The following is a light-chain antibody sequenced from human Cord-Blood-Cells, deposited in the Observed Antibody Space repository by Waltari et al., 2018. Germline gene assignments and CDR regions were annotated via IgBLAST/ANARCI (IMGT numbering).Light chain of an antibody. J-gene: IGLJ1*01. CDR3: CSYAGRYTYV. CDR1: SSDVGGYNY. Sequence: QSALTQPRSVSGSPGQSVTISCTGTSSDVGGYNYVSWYQQHPGKAPKLMIYDVSKRPSGLPDCFSGSKSGNTASLTISGLPAEDEADSYCCSYAGRYTYVFGTGTKVTVL. CDR2: DVS. V-gene: IGLV2-11*01.